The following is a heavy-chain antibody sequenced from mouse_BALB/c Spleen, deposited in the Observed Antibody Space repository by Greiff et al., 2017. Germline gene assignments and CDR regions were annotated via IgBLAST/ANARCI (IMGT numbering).Heavy chain of an antibody. V-gene: IGHV5-6-3*01. D-gene: IGHD2-3*01. CDR2: INSNGGST. CDR3: ARDFDGYYYFDY. Sequence: DVMLVESGGGLVQPGGSLKLSCAASGFTFSSYGMSWVRQTPDKRLELVATINSNGGSTYYPDSVKGRFTISRDNAKNTLYLQMSSLKSEDTAMYYCARDFDGYYYFDYWGQGTTLTVSS. J-gene: IGHJ2*01. CDR1: GFTFSSYG.